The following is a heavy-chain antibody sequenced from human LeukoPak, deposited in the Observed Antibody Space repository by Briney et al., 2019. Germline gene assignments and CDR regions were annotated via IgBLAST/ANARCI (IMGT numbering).Heavy chain of an antibody. Sequence: ASVKVSCKASGGTFSSYAISWVRQAPGQGLEWMGGIIPIFGTANYAQKFQGRVTITADESTSTAYMELSSLRSEDTAVYYCASSSLGAQGWFDPWGQGTLVTVSS. CDR3: ASSSLGAQGWFDP. CDR1: GGTFSSYA. V-gene: IGHV1-69*13. J-gene: IGHJ5*02. CDR2: IIPIFGTA.